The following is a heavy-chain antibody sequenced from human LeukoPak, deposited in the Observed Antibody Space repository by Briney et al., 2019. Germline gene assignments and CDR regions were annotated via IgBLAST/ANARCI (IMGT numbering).Heavy chain of an antibody. V-gene: IGHV3-23*01. Sequence: PGGSLRLSCAASGFTFSSYATSWVRQAPGKGLEWVSAISGSGGSTYYADSVKGRFTISRDNSKNTLYLQMNSPRAEDTAVYYCAKEGSGWSGFDYWGQGTLVTVSS. J-gene: IGHJ4*02. CDR1: GFTFSSYA. CDR2: ISGSGGST. CDR3: AKEGSGWSGFDY. D-gene: IGHD6-19*01.